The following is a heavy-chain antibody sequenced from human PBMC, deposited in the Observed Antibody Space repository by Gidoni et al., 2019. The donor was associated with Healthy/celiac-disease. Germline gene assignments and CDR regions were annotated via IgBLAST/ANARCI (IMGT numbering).Heavy chain of an antibody. CDR1: GFTFSSYE. Sequence: EVQLVESGGGLVQPGGSLRLSCAASGFTFSSYEMNWVRQAPGKGLEWVSYISSSGSTIYYADSVKGRFTISRDNAKNSLYLQMNSLRAEDTAVYYCARDSDRADIVVGIFDYWGQGTLVTVSS. CDR3: ARDSDRADIVVGIFDY. V-gene: IGHV3-48*03. J-gene: IGHJ4*02. CDR2: ISSSGSTI. D-gene: IGHD2-21*01.